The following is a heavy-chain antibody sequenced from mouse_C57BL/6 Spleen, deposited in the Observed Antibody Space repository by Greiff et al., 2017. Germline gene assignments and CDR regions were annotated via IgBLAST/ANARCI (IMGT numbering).Heavy chain of an antibody. CDR1: GYTFTSYW. V-gene: IGHV1-69*01. Sequence: VQLQQPGAELVMPGASVKLSCKASGYTFTSYWMHWVKQRPGQGLEWIGEIDPSDSYTNYNQKFKGKSTLTVDKSSSTAYMQHSSLTSEDSAVYDCARSFITTVVGSFDYWGQGTTLTVSS. D-gene: IGHD1-1*01. CDR2: IDPSDSYT. J-gene: IGHJ2*01. CDR3: ARSFITTVVGSFDY.